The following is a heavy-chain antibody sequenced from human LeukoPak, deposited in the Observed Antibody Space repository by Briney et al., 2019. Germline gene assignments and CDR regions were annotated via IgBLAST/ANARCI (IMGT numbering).Heavy chain of an antibody. CDR3: ARVKVGYCSSTSCYASGYYYYMDV. Sequence: SETLSLTCAVYGGSFSGYYWSWIRQPPGKGLEWIGEINHSGSTNYNPSLKSRVTISVDTSKNQFSLKLSSVTAADTAVYYCARVKVGYCSSTSCYASGYYYYMDVWGKGTTVTVSS. V-gene: IGHV4-34*01. D-gene: IGHD2-2*01. J-gene: IGHJ6*03. CDR2: INHSGST. CDR1: GGSFSGYY.